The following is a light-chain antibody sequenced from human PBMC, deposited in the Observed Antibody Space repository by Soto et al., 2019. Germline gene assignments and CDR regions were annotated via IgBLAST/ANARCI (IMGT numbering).Light chain of an antibody. Sequence: DIQMTQSPSSLSASVGDRVTITCRASQDISNYLAWYQQKPGKVPKLLIYAASTLQSGVPSRFSGSGSGTDFTLTISSLQPEDVATYYCQKYDSAPHTFGQGTRLESK. CDR1: QDISNY. CDR3: QKYDSAPHT. CDR2: AAS. V-gene: IGKV1-27*01. J-gene: IGKJ5*01.